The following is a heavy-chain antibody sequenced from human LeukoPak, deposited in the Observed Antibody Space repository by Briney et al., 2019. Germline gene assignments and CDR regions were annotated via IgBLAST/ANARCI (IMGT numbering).Heavy chain of an antibody. CDR1: GYTFTSYA. Sequence: GASVKVSCKASGYTFTSYAMHWVRQAPGQRLEWMGRINAGNGNTKYSQKFQGRVTITRDTSASTAYMELSSLRSEDTAMYYCAMRKPYDSSGPFDYWGQGTLVTVSS. CDR3: AMRKPYDSSGPFDY. D-gene: IGHD3-22*01. V-gene: IGHV1-3*01. J-gene: IGHJ4*02. CDR2: INAGNGNT.